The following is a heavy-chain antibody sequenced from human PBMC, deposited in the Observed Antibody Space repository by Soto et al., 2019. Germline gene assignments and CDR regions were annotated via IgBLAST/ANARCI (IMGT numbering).Heavy chain of an antibody. CDR1: GVSINSANW. D-gene: IGHD2-15*01. CDR2: IYHSGST. V-gene: IGHV4-4*02. CDR3: ARYCGGGSCYLGAFDI. Sequence: QMQLQESGPGLVKPSGTLSLTCTVSGVSINSANWWTWVRQSPGKGLEWIGEIYHSGSTNFIPSLKSRVTISVDNSKNQFYLELTSVTAADTAVYYCARYCGGGSCYLGAFDIWGQGTMVTVSS. J-gene: IGHJ3*02.